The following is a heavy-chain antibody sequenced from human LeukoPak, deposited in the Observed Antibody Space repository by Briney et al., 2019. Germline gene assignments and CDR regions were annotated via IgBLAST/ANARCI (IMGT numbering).Heavy chain of an antibody. V-gene: IGHV3-7*01. D-gene: IGHD5-24*01. J-gene: IGHJ4*02. CDR3: ARETPRRGETRDGYR. CDR2: SKGDGSSK. Sequence: GGSLRLSCAASGFTLSSYWMDWVRQAPGKGLEWVANSKGDGSSKYYVDSVKGRFTVSIDNAKNSLYLQMNSLRAEDTAVYYCARETPRRGETRDGYRWGQGTVVTVSS. CDR1: GFTLSSYW.